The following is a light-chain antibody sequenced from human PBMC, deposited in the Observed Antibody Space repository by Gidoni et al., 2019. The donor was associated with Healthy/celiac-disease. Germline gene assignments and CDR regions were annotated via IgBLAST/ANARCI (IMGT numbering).Light chain of an antibody. CDR3: QSYDSSLSDVV. CDR1: SSNIGAGYD. CDR2: ANS. J-gene: IGLJ2*01. V-gene: IGLV1-40*01. Sequence: HSVLTQPPSVSGAPGHRVTISCTGSSSNIGAGYDVHWYQQLPVTAPKPLICANSNRPSGVPDRFSGSKSGTSASLAITGLQAEDEADYYCQSYDSSLSDVVFGGGTKLTVL.